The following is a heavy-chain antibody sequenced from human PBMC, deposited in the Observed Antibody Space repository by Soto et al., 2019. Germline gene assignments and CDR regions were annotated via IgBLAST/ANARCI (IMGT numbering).Heavy chain of an antibody. V-gene: IGHV1-3*01. D-gene: IGHD2-2*01. CDR2: INAGIGNA. CDR1: GYTFSRYA. J-gene: IGHJ3*02. Sequence: SVKVYCKASGYTFSRYAMHWVRQAPGQRLEWMGWINAGIGNAHHSQKFQGRVTITTDESTSTAYMELSSLRSEDTAVYYCARTWVVVVPAAMPALSAFDIWGQGTMVTVSS. CDR3: ARTWVVVVPAAMPALSAFDI.